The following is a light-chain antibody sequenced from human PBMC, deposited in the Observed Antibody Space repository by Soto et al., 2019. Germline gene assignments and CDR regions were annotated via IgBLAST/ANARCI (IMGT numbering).Light chain of an antibody. V-gene: IGLV2-14*01. CDR3: SSFTSAYTFV. Sequence: SALAPPASVSGSPGQSIAISCTGTSSDVGGYNYVSWYQQHPGKAPKLLISEVSIRPSGVSDRFSGSKSGNTASLTISGLQTEDEADYYCSSFTSAYTFVFGSGTKVT. CDR1: SSDVGGYNY. J-gene: IGLJ1*01. CDR2: EVS.